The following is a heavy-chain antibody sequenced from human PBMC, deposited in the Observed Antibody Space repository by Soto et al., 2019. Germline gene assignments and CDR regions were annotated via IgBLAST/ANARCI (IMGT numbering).Heavy chain of an antibody. CDR2: IYHPGSA. CDR3: ASRTPGSGWNPTFDH. CDR1: GASMTSSHW. J-gene: IGHJ4*02. Sequence: QVQLQESGPGLVKPSGTLSLTCAVSGASMTSSHWWSWVRQAPGKGLRWVGEIYHPGSANSKPSLQSRVAIAAATSQTRFPLFLPSATAAATAPYYCASRTPGSGWNPTFDHWGQGALVTVSS. D-gene: IGHD6-19*01. V-gene: IGHV4-4*02.